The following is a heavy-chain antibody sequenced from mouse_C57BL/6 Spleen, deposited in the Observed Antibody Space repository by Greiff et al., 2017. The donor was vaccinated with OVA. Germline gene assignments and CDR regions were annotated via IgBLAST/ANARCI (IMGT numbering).Heavy chain of an antibody. V-gene: IGHV1-22*01. Sequence: EVQLVESGPELVKPGASVKMSCKASGYTFTDYNMHWVKQSHGKSLEWIGYINPNNGGTSYNQKFKGKATLTVNKSSSTAYMELRSLTSEDSAVYYCASHGSSPYYFDYWGQGTTLTVSS. J-gene: IGHJ2*01. CDR2: INPNNGGT. CDR3: ASHGSSPYYFDY. D-gene: IGHD1-1*01. CDR1: GYTFTDYN.